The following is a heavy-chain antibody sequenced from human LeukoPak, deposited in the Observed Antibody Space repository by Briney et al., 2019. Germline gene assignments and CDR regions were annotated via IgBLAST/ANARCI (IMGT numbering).Heavy chain of an antibody. CDR3: ARVGDLSNWFDP. CDR2: IYSGGST. V-gene: IGHV3-66*01. J-gene: IGHJ5*02. Sequence: GGSLRLSCAASGFTVSSNYMSWVRQAPGKGLEWVPVIYSGGSTYYADSVKGRFTISRDNSKNTLYLHMNSLRVEDTAVYYCARVGDLSNWFDPWGQGTLVTVSS. CDR1: GFTVSSNY.